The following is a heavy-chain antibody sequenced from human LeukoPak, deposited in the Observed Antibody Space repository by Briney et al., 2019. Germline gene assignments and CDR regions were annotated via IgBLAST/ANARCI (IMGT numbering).Heavy chain of an antibody. CDR1: GFSFSSYG. CDR2: ISYDGKNI. Sequence: LGRSLRLSCAASGFSFSSYGFHWVRQAPGKGLEWVSAISYDGKNIHYADSVKGRFTISRDNSRNTVYLQMNSLRVEDTAVYYCAKTYSRESGYDFFFHYWGQGTRVTVSS. J-gene: IGHJ4*02. V-gene: IGHV3-33*06. CDR3: AKTYSRESGYDFFFHY. D-gene: IGHD5-12*01.